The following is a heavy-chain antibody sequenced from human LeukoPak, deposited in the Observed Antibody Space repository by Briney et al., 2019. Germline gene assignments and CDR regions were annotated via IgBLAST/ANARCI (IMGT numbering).Heavy chain of an antibody. CDR1: GDSVITNAYY. CDR3: VRSKYSGTLFDT. Sequence: SETLSLTCTVTGDSVITNAYYWGWIRQPPGTGLEWIGSGYYDGRSYYSPSLKSRVIVFVDTSKNQFSLKLSSVTAADTAVYFCVRSKYSGTLFDTWGQGTLVTVSS. D-gene: IGHD5-12*01. V-gene: IGHV4-39*01. J-gene: IGHJ5*02. CDR2: GYYDGRS.